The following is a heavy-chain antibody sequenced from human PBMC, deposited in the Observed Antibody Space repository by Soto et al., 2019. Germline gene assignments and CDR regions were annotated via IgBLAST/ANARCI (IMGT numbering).Heavy chain of an antibody. Sequence: EVLLLESGGDLVQPGGSLRLSCAASGFTFISYTMSWVRQAPGKGLEWVSAMSGSSGGTYYAGTVKGRFTISRDNSKNTLFLQMNSLRAEDTAVYYCVKGYCTGGSCYSRYWHFDLWGRGTLVTVSS. CDR3: VKGYCTGGSCYSRYWHFDL. D-gene: IGHD2-15*01. J-gene: IGHJ2*01. CDR1: GFTFISYT. V-gene: IGHV3-23*01. CDR2: MSGSSGGT.